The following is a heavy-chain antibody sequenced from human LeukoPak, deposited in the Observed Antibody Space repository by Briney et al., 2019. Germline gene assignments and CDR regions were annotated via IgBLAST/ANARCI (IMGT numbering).Heavy chain of an antibody. V-gene: IGHV3-23*01. CDR3: AKDHSSGWADCFDY. D-gene: IGHD6-19*01. CDR1: GFTFSSCG. J-gene: IGHJ4*02. Sequence: GGTLTLSCAASGFTFSSCGVSWLRHAPGTGQERVSAISGSGGSTYYADSVKGRFTITRDNSKNTLYLQMISLRAEDTAVYYCAKDHSSGWADCFDYWGQGALVTVSS. CDR2: ISGSGGST.